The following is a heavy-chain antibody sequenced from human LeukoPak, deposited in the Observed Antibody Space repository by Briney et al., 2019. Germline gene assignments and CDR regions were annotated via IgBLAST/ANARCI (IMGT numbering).Heavy chain of an antibody. V-gene: IGHV2-70*04. CDR2: IDWDDDK. CDR1: GFSLRTSGMR. CDR3: ARSDYYGSGSYDY. J-gene: IGHJ4*02. Sequence: ESGPALLKPTPTLTLTCTFSGFSLRTSGMRVSWIRQPPGKALEWLSRIDWDDDKFYSTSLKTRLTISKDTSKNQVVLTMTNMDPVDTATYYCARSDYYGSGSYDYWGQGTLVTVSS. D-gene: IGHD3-10*01.